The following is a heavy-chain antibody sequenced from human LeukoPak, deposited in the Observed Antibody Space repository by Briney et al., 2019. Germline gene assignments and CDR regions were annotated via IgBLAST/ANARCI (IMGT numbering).Heavy chain of an antibody. CDR3: ATLNYDIGAVPQ. Sequence: GGSLRLSCAASGFAFSNHLMHWVRQAPGKGLEYVSAITGNGGRTYYANSVQGRLTISRDNSKNTMYLQMGSLRREDMAVYFCATLNYDIGAVPQWGQGTLVAVSS. V-gene: IGHV3-64*01. CDR1: GFAFSNHL. J-gene: IGHJ4*02. D-gene: IGHD6-13*01. CDR2: ITGNGGRT.